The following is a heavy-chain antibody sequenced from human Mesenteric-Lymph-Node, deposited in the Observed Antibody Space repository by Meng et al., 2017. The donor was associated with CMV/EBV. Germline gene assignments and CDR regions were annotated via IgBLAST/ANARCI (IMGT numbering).Heavy chain of an antibody. CDR1: GYTFSIYG. CDR3: ARGFPRVSLFDIVVVPAASPFDY. V-gene: IGHV1-18*01. J-gene: IGHJ4*02. Sequence: ASVKVSCKASGYTFSIYGINWVRQAPGQGLEWMGWISAYNGNTNYAQKLQGRVTMTTDTSTSTAYMELRSLRSDDTAVYYCARGFPRVSLFDIVVVPAASPFDYWGQGTLVTVSS. D-gene: IGHD2-2*01. CDR2: ISAYNGNT.